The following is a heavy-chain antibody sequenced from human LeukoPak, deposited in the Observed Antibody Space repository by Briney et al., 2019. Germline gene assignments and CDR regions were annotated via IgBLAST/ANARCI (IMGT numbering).Heavy chain of an antibody. CDR1: GYTLTELS. Sequence: ASVKVSCKVSGYTLTELSMHWVRQAPGKGLEWMGGFDPEDGETIYAQKFQGRVTMTEDTSIDTAYMELSSLRSEDTAVYYCATAPPGRGSPLDYWGQGTLVTVSS. CDR2: FDPEDGET. D-gene: IGHD1-14*01. CDR3: ATAPPGRGSPLDY. J-gene: IGHJ4*02. V-gene: IGHV1-24*01.